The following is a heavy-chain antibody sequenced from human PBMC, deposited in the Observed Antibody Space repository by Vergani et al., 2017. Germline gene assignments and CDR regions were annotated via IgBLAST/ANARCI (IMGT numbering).Heavy chain of an antibody. J-gene: IGHJ2*01. V-gene: IGHV1-69*01. Sequence: QVQLVQSGAEVKKPGSSVKVSCKASGGTFSSYAISWVRQAPGQGLEWMGGIIPLFGTANYAQKFQGRVTITADESTSTAYMELSSLRSEDTAVYYCAREYCSSTSCYKGRGYVDLWGGGTLVTVSS. CDR1: GGTFSSYA. CDR3: AREYCSSTSCYKGRGYVDL. CDR2: IIPLFGTA. D-gene: IGHD2-2*02.